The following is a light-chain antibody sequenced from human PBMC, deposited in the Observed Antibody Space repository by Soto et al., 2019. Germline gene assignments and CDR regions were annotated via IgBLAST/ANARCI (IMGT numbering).Light chain of an antibody. CDR2: GAS. CDR3: KQYNNWWT. J-gene: IGKJ1*01. CDR1: QSVSSS. Sequence: EIVMTQSPATLSVSPGERATLSCRASQSVSSSLAWYQQKPGQAPRLLIYGASTRATGIPARFSGSGSGTEFTLTISSMQSEEFAVYYCKQYNNWWTFGQGTKVEVK. V-gene: IGKV3-15*01.